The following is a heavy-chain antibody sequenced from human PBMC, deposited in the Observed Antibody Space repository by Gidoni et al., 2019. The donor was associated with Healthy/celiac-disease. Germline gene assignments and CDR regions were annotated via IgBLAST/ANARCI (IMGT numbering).Heavy chain of an antibody. D-gene: IGHD4-17*01. J-gene: IGHJ3*02. Sequence: QLQLQESGPGLVKPSETLSLTCTVSGGSISSSSYYWGWIRQPPGKGLEWIGSIYYSGSTYYNPSLKSRVTISVDTSKNQFSLKLSSVTAADTAVYYCARPDYGDYVLGAFDIWGQGTMVTVSS. V-gene: IGHV4-39*01. CDR1: GGSISSSSYY. CDR2: IYYSGST. CDR3: ARPDYGDYVLGAFDI.